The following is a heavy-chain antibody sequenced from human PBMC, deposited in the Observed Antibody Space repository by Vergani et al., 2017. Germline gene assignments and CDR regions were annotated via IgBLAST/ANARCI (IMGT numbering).Heavy chain of an antibody. CDR3: ARGGGPPANSSSPNSS. Sequence: QVQLQQWGAGLLKPSETLSLTCAVYGGSFSGYYWSWIRQPPGKGLEWIGEINHSGSTNYNPSLKSRVTISVDTSKNQSSLKLSSVTAADTAVYYCARGGGPPANSSSPNSSWGQGTLVTVSS. V-gene: IGHV4-34*01. CDR1: GGSFSGYY. CDR2: INHSGST. J-gene: IGHJ4*02. D-gene: IGHD6-13*01.